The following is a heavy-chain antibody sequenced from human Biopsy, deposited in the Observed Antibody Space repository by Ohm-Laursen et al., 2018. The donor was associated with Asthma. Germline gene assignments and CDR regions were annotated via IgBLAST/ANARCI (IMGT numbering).Heavy chain of an antibody. CDR3: ARAQAAQYYYGMDV. J-gene: IGHJ6*02. V-gene: IGHV4-31*03. Sequence: SLTLSLTCTVSYGSITSGGYYWTWIRQHPGKGLELIGLIYYSGSTYYNPSLKSRVSISIDTSNNQFSLKLSSVTAADKALYYCARAQAAQYYYGMDVWGQGTTVIVSS. CDR2: IYYSGST. CDR1: YGSITSGGYY. D-gene: IGHD6-6*01.